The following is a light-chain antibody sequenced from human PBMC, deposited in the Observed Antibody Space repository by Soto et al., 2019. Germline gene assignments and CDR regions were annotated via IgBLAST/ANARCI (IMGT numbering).Light chain of an antibody. CDR1: SSDIGGYKY. J-gene: IGLJ3*02. V-gene: IGLV2-14*01. CDR2: EVS. CDR3: TSYSRYGVLV. Sequence: QSALTQPASVSGSLGQSITISCTGTSSDIGGYKYVSWYQQHPGKAPKLIIFEVSNRPSGVSDRFSGSNSGNTASLTISGLQAEDEADYYCTSYSRYGVLVFGGGTKVTVL.